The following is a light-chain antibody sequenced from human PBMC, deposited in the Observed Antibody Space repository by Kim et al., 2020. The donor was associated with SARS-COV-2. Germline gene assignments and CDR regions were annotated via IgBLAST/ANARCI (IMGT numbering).Light chain of an antibody. V-gene: IGKV3-11*01. Sequence: LSLSPGERATLSCRASQSVSSYLAWYQQKPGQAPRLLIYDASNRATGIPARFSGSGSGTDFTLTISSLEPEDFAVYYCQQRSSWTFGQGTKVDIK. CDR2: DAS. CDR3: QQRSSWT. J-gene: IGKJ1*01. CDR1: QSVSSY.